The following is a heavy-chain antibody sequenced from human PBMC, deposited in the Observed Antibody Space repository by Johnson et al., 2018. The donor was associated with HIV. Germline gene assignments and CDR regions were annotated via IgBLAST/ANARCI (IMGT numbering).Heavy chain of an antibody. CDR2: IRYDGSNK. CDR3: ASTRLGAFDI. V-gene: IGHV3-30*02. D-gene: IGHD6-6*01. Sequence: QVQLVESGGGVVQPGGSLRLSCAASGFTFSSYGIHWVRQAPGKGLEWVSFIRYDGSNKYYADSVKGRFTISRDNSKNTLYLQMNSLRSEDTAVYYCASTRLGAFDIWGPGTLVTVSS. J-gene: IGHJ3*02. CDR1: GFTFSSYG.